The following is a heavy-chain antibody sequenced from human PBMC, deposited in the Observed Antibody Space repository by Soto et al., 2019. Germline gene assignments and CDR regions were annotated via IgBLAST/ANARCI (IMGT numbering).Heavy chain of an antibody. J-gene: IGHJ6*02. CDR3: ARRVTGYYYYGMDV. CDR2: ISSGSGTI. Sequence: PGASLRLSCAASGFIFNSYSMDWGRQAPEKGLEWVSYISSGSGTIYYADSVKGRFTISRDNAKNSLSLQMNSLRDEDTAVYYCARRVTGYYYYGMDVWGQGTTVTVSS. CDR1: GFIFNSYS. V-gene: IGHV3-48*02.